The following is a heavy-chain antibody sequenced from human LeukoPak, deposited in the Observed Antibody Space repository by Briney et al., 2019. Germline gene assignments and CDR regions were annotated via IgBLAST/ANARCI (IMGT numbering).Heavy chain of an antibody. Sequence: HTGGSLRLSCAASGFTFSSYAMSWVRQAPGKGLEWVSAISGSGGSTYYADSVKGRFTISRDNSKNTLYLQMNSLRAEDTAVYYCAGDYGDYGFFSWGQGTLVTVSS. V-gene: IGHV3-23*01. D-gene: IGHD4-17*01. CDR1: GFTFSSYA. J-gene: IGHJ4*02. CDR2: ISGSGGST. CDR3: AGDYGDYGFFS.